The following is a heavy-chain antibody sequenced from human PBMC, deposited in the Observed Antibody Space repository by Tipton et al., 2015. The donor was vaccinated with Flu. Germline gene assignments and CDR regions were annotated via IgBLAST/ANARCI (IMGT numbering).Heavy chain of an antibody. CDR1: GFTFSRYA. Sequence: SLRLSCAASGFTFSRYAMSWVRQAPGKGLEWVSAITGSGSVRYFADSAKGRFTISRDNSKNMLYLQMNSLRPEDTAIYYCAKVIPELVAGLDYWGQGTLVSVPS. V-gene: IGHV3-23*01. J-gene: IGHJ4*02. D-gene: IGHD6-19*01. CDR2: ITGSGSVR. CDR3: AKVIPELVAGLDY.